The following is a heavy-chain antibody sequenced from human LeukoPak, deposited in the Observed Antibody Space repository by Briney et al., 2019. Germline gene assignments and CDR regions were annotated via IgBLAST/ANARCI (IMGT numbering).Heavy chain of an antibody. D-gene: IGHD3-3*01. CDR1: GYTFTGYY. V-gene: IGHV1-2*06. CDR3: ARAGPYYDFWSGPASFFDY. J-gene: IGHJ4*02. CDR2: INPNSGGT. Sequence: ASVKVSCKASGYTFTGYYMHWVRQAPGQGLEWMGRINPNSGGTNYAQKFQGRVTMTRDTSISTAYMELSRLRSDATAVYYCARAGPYYDFWSGPASFFDYWGQGTLVTVSS.